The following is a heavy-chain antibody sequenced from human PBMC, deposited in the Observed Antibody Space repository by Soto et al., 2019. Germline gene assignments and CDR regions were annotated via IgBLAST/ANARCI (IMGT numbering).Heavy chain of an antibody. CDR2: ISYDGSNK. D-gene: IGHD2-15*01. Sequence: GGSLRLSCAASGFTFSSYGMHWVRQAPGKGLEWVAVISYDGSNKYYADSVKGRFTISRDNSKNTLYLQMNSLRAEDTAVYYCAKEGFLLGYCSGGSCYSGVDPLGYYFDYWGQGTLVTVSS. CDR3: AKEGFLLGYCSGGSCYSGVDPLGYYFDY. V-gene: IGHV3-30*18. J-gene: IGHJ4*02. CDR1: GFTFSSYG.